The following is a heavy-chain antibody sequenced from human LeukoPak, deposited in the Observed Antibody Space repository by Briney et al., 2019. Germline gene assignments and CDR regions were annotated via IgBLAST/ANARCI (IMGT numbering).Heavy chain of an antibody. V-gene: IGHV3-9*01. Sequence: PGGSLRLSCAASGFTFDDYAMHWVRQAPGKGLEWVSGISWNSGSIGYADSVKGRFTISRDNAKNSLYLQMNSLRAGDTAVYYCARGPSCTSTSCYTTGLFDYWGQGTLVTVSS. CDR2: ISWNSGSI. CDR1: GFTFDDYA. D-gene: IGHD2-2*01. J-gene: IGHJ4*02. CDR3: ARGPSCTSTSCYTTGLFDY.